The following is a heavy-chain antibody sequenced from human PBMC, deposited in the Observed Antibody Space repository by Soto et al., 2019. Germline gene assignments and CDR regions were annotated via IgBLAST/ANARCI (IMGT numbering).Heavy chain of an antibody. CDR2: IYYSGST. CDR3: ARAWGSGGYYFDY. J-gene: IGHJ4*02. Sequence: SETLALTGTVSGGSISSGDYYWSWILQPPGKGLEWIGYIYYSGSTYYNPSLKSRVTISVDTSKNPFSLKLSSVTAADTAVYYCARAWGSGGYYFDYWGQGTLVTVSS. CDR1: GGSISSGDYY. D-gene: IGHD3-10*01. V-gene: IGHV4-30-4*01.